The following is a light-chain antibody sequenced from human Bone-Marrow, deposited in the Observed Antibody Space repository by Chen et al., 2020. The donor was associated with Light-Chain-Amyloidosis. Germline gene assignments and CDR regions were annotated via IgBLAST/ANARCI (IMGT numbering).Light chain of an antibody. J-gene: IGKJ4*01. CDR3: QQYGTSPLT. CDR2: GSS. CDR1: QTISSNY. Sequence: EIVLTQSPGTLSLSPGEGANLSCRASQTISSNYLTWYQQKFGQAPRLLIYGSSSRATGIPARFTGSGSGTDFTLTINRLEPEDFAMYYCQQYGTSPLTFGGGTKVAI. V-gene: IGKV3-20*01.